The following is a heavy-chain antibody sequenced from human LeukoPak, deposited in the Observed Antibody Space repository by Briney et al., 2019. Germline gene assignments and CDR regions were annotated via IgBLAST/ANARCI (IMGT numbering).Heavy chain of an antibody. CDR3: VRHDGRGGSTMGALDS. D-gene: IGHD5/OR15-5a*01. J-gene: IGHJ4*02. CDR2: IYSGRTT. CDR1: AGSISSSSHH. Sequence: PPETLSLTCTVSAGSISSSSHHWGWIRQSPGKGLEWIGSIYSGRTTYYNPSLNNRVTISVVTSKNQFSLQLNSVTAADTSVYYCVRHDGRGGSTMGALDSWGQGSLVTVSS. V-gene: IGHV4-39*01.